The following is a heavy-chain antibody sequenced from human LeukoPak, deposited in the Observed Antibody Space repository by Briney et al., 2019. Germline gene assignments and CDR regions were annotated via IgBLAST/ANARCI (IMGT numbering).Heavy chain of an antibody. CDR3: ARYSSSWYGHYYYYYYMDV. Sequence: SQTLSLTCAISGDSVSSNSAAWNWIRQSPSRGLEWLGRTYYRSKWYNDYAVSVKSRITINPDTSKNQFSLQLNSVPPEDTAVYYCARYSSSWYGHYYYYYYMDVWGKGTTVTVSS. CDR2: TYYRSKWYN. CDR1: GDSVSSNSAA. J-gene: IGHJ6*03. D-gene: IGHD6-13*01. V-gene: IGHV6-1*01.